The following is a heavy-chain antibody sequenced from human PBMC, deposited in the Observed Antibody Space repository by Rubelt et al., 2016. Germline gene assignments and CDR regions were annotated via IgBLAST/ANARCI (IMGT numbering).Heavy chain of an antibody. Sequence: EVQLVESGGGVVRPGGSLRLSCAASGFTFDDYGMSWVRQAPGKGLEWVSGINWNGGSTGYADSVKGRCTISRDNAKNSLYLQMNSLRAEDTALYYCARDLGSDSSSFGAFDIWGQGTMVTVSS. J-gene: IGHJ3*02. V-gene: IGHV3-20*04. CDR1: GFTFDDYG. CDR3: ARDLGSDSSSFGAFDI. D-gene: IGHD6-13*01. CDR2: INWNGGST.